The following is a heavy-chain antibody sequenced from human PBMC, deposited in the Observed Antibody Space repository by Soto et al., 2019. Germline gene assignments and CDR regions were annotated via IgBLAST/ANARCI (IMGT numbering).Heavy chain of an antibody. CDR2: VSYDGFNK. Sequence: QVQLVESGGGVVQPGRSLRLSCAASGFTFSNFAIHWVRQAPGKGLEWVAVVSYDGFNKFYADSVKGRFTISRDNSKNTLFLQMNSLRGEDTAVYYCARISENLSAFDYWGQGTLVTVSS. J-gene: IGHJ4*02. CDR3: ARISENLSAFDY. V-gene: IGHV3-30-3*01. CDR1: GFTFSNFA.